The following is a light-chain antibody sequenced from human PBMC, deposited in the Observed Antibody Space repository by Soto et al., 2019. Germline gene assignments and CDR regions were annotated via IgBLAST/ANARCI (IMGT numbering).Light chain of an antibody. CDR1: QSVSSN. V-gene: IGKV3-20*01. CDR3: QQYGSSGT. Sequence: VRPQSPATLSVSPGERATLSCRASQSVSSNLAWYQQKPGQAPRLLIYGASNRATGIPDRFSGSGSGTDFTLTISRLEPEDFAVYYCQQYGSSGTFGQGTKVDI. CDR2: GAS. J-gene: IGKJ1*01.